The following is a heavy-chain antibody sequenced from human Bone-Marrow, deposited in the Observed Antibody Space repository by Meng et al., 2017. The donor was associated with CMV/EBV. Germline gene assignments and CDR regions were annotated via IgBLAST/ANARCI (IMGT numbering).Heavy chain of an antibody. Sequence: SETLSLTCAVYGGSFSGYYWSWIRQPPGKGLEWIGEINHSGSTYYNPSLKSRVTISVDTSKNQFSLKLSSVTAADTAVYYCARVLRIAARSGAFDYWGQGTLVTVSS. CDR1: GGSFSGYY. J-gene: IGHJ4*02. D-gene: IGHD6-6*01. CDR3: ARVLRIAARSGAFDY. CDR2: INHSGST. V-gene: IGHV4-34*01.